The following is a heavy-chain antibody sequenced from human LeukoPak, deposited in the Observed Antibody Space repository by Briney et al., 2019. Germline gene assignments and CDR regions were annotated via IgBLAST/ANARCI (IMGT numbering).Heavy chain of an antibody. J-gene: IGHJ4*02. CDR3: TREQDREASATVVGDY. V-gene: IGHV3-21*05. CDR1: GFTFSSYG. CDR2: ISTGTYI. Sequence: PGGSLRLSCAASGFTFSSYGMSWVRQAPGKGLEWISHISTGTYIAYTDSVKGRFTISRDNAKNSLFLQMNSLRAEDTAVYYCTREQDREASATVVGDYWGQGTLVTVSS. D-gene: IGHD4-23*01.